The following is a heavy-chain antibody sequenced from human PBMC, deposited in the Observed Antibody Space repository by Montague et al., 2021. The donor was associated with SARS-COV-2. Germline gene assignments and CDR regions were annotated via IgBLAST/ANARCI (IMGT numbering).Heavy chain of an antibody. J-gene: IGHJ4*02. CDR2: IYASGGT. CDR1: GEPISGFF. Sequence: SETLSLTCSVSGEPISGFFWNWIRQPAGKGLGWIGRIYASGGTDYNPSLESRVTMSVDTSKNQFSLKVNSVTAADTAMYYCARGVVAAPPAVDYWGRGTLVTVSS. V-gene: IGHV4-4*07. CDR3: ARGVVAAPPAVDY. D-gene: IGHD2-15*01.